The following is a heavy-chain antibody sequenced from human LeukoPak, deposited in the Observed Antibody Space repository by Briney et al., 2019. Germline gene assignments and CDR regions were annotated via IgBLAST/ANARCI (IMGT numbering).Heavy chain of an antibody. J-gene: IGHJ4*02. Sequence: SETLSLTCTVSGGSVSSGTYHWNWIRQSPGKGLEWIGYIYNSGSTAYNPSLRSRVTRSVDTYKNQFSQKLSSVTAADTAFYYCAGISGSYDRPMAYWGQGTLVSVSS. D-gene: IGHD1-26*01. V-gene: IGHV4-61*01. CDR1: GGSVSSGTYH. CDR3: AGISGSYDRPMAY. CDR2: IYNSGST.